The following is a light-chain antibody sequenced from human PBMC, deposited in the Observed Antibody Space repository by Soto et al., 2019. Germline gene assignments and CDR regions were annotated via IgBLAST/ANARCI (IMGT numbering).Light chain of an antibody. CDR2: AAS. V-gene: IGKV1-6*01. Sequence: AIQMTQSPSSLSASVGDRVTITCRASQGIRNDLGWYQLKPGKAPKLLVYAASSLQSGVPSRFSGSGSSTDFTLTISSLQPEDFATYYCLQSYTTPRTFGQGTKVDIK. J-gene: IGKJ1*01. CDR1: QGIRND. CDR3: LQSYTTPRT.